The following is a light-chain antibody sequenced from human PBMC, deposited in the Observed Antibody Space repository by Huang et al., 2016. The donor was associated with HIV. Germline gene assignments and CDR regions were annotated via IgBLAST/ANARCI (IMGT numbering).Light chain of an antibody. CDR3: QQYGDSPRT. Sequence: EIVLTQSPGILSLSPGERAALSCRASESVISDYLAWDQLRPGQPPRLLIYGASSRAPGIPERFSGSGSGTDFTLTISRLEPEDLAVYYCQQYGDSPRTFGQGTRVEIK. J-gene: IGKJ1*01. V-gene: IGKV3-20*01. CDR1: ESVISDY. CDR2: GAS.